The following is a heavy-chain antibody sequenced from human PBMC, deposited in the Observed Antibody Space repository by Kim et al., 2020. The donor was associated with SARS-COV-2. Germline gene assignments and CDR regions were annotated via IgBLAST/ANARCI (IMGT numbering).Heavy chain of an antibody. CDR2: P. V-gene: IGHV7-4-1*02. CDR3: AREAAATGGDY. J-gene: IGHJ4*02. Sequence: PTYAQGFTGRFVFSLDTSVSTAYLQISSLKAEDTAVYYCAREAAATGGDYWGQGTLVTVSS. D-gene: IGHD2-2*01.